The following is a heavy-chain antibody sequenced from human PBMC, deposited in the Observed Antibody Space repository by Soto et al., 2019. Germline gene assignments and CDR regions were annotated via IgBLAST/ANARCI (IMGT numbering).Heavy chain of an antibody. CDR1: GYTFTDYA. Sequence: QVQLVQSGAEVRKPGASVEVSCQASGYTFTDYAIHWVRQAPGQRLEWMGWINAGRGNTKYSQAFQGRVTITRDTSASTAYMELSRLRSEDTAIYYCARRFLWFGGLATAKEYYAMDVWGQGTTVTVSS. V-gene: IGHV1-3*01. D-gene: IGHD3-10*01. J-gene: IGHJ6*02. CDR3: ARRFLWFGGLATAKEYYAMDV. CDR2: INAGRGNT.